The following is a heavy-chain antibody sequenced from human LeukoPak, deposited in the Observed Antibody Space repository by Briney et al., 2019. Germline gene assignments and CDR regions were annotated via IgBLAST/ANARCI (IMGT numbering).Heavy chain of an antibody. CDR1: GYTFTSYG. J-gene: IGHJ6*03. CDR2: ISAYNGNT. CDR3: ARARDYYDSSGSPYYYYYYMDV. V-gene: IGHV1-18*01. Sequence: ASMKASCKGSGYTFTSYGITWVRQAPGQGLEWMGWISAYNGNTNYAQKVQGRVTMTTDTSTTTAYMELRSLRSEDTAVYYCARARDYYDSSGSPYYYYYYMDVWGKGTTVTVSS. D-gene: IGHD3-22*01.